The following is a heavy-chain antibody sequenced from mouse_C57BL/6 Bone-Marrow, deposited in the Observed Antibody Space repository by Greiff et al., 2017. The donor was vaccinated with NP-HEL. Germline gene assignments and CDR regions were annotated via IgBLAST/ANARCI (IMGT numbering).Heavy chain of an antibody. CDR1: GFTFSDAW. CDR2: IRNKANNHAT. Sequence: EVKLVESGGGLVQPGGSMKLSCAASGFTFSDAWMDWVRQSPEKGLEWVAEIRNKANNHATYYAESVKGRFTISRDDSKSSVYLQMNSLRAEDTGIYYCTGEDMSIYDGYHWYFDVWGTGTTVTVSS. V-gene: IGHV6-6*01. D-gene: IGHD2-3*01. J-gene: IGHJ1*03. CDR3: TGEDMSIYDGYHWYFDV.